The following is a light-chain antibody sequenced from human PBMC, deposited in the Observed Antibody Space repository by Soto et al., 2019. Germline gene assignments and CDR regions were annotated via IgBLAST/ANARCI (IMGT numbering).Light chain of an antibody. CDR2: EVS. Sequence: QSVLTQSASVSGSPGQSITISCTGTSSDLGNYNFVSWFQQHPGKAPKLVIYEVSNRPSGVSSRFSGSKSGNTASLTIPGLQAEDEADYYCNSFTTSNTYVFGNGTKVTVL. CDR3: NSFTTSNTYV. J-gene: IGLJ1*01. V-gene: IGLV2-14*01. CDR1: SSDLGNYNF.